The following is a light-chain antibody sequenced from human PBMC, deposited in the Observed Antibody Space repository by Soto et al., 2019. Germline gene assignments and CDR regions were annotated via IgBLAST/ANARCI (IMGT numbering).Light chain of an antibody. CDR3: QQTYSTPLYT. V-gene: IGKV1-39*01. Sequence: SASVGERVTITCRASQSIDSYLNWYQQKPGKAPKLLIYAVSNLQSGVPSRFSGSGSGTDFSLTVSSLQPEDSATYYCQQTYSTPLYTFGQGTKLEIK. J-gene: IGKJ2*01. CDR2: AVS. CDR1: QSIDSY.